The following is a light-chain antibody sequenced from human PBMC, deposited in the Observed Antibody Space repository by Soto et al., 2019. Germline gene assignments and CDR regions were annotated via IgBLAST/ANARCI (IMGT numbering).Light chain of an antibody. V-gene: IGKV3-20*01. Sequence: EIGLTQSPGTLSLSPGERATLSCRASQSVSSSYLAWYQQEPGQAPRLLIYGASSRATGIPDRFSGSGSGKDFTLTISRLEPEDFAVYYCHQYGSSPPWTCGQGTKVEIK. CDR2: GAS. CDR1: QSVSSSY. CDR3: HQYGSSPPWT. J-gene: IGKJ1*01.